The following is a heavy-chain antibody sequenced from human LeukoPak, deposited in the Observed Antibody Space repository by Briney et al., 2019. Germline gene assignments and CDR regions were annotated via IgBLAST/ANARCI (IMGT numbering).Heavy chain of an antibody. CDR1: GDSISSFY. J-gene: IGHJ5*02. CDR2: IYINGDT. Sequence: NPSETLFPTCTVSGDSISSFYWSWIRQAPGKGLECIGYIYINGDTNYNPSLKGRATLSIDTSKNQFPLRLTSVTAADTAVYYCAKTARAFPSWGPGTLVTVSS. D-gene: IGHD2/OR15-2a*01. V-gene: IGHV4-4*09. CDR3: AKTARAFPS.